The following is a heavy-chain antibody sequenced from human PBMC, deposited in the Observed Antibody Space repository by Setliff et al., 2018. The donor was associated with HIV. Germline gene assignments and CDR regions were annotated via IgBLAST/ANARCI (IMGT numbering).Heavy chain of an antibody. Sequence: SETLSLTCAVYGGSFSGYYWSWIRQPPGKGLEWIGEINHSGSTNYNPSLKSRVTISVGTSKNQFSLELSSVTAADTAVYYCARGKGSGWYLRFDYWGQGTLVTVSS. J-gene: IGHJ4*02. CDR3: ARGKGSGWYLRFDY. D-gene: IGHD6-19*01. CDR2: INHSGST. CDR1: GGSFSGYY. V-gene: IGHV4-34*01.